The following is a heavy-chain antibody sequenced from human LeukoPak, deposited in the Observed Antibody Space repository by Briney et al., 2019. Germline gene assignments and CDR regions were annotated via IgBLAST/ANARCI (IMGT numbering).Heavy chain of an antibody. CDR2: MYSGGTA. Sequence: GGSLRLSCAASGFLVNSKYMSWIRQAPGKELEWVSVMYSGGTAFYSDSVRGRFTISRDNSKNTLYLQMSGLKVEDTAVYYCARDPQSGVVNGVNFQHWGQGTLVTVSS. V-gene: IGHV3-53*01. D-gene: IGHD3-3*01. CDR3: ARDPQSGVVNGVNFQH. CDR1: GFLVNSKY. J-gene: IGHJ1*01.